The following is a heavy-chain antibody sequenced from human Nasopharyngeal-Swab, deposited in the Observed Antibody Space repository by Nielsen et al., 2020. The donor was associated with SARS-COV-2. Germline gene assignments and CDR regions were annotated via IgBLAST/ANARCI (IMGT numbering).Heavy chain of an antibody. Sequence: WVRQAPGQGLEWMGRSSTYNGNTNYAQKLQGRVTMTTDTSTSTAYMEMRSLRSDDTAVYYCARGPDFSGNWFDPWGQGTLVTVSS. D-gene: IGHD3/OR15-3a*01. CDR3: ARGPDFSGNWFDP. CDR2: SSTYNGNT. J-gene: IGHJ5*02. V-gene: IGHV1-18*01.